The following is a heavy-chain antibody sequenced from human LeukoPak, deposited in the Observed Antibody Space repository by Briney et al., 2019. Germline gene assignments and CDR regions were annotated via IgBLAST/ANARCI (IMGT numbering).Heavy chain of an antibody. D-gene: IGHD1-26*01. Sequence: GGSLTLSCAASGFTFDDYAMHWVRHAPGKGLGWVSLISGDGGSTYYADSVKGRFTISRDNSKNSLYLQMNSLRTEDTALYYCAKGSNSGSYYAYPDYWGQGTLVTVSS. CDR2: ISGDGGST. CDR3: AKGSNSGSYYAYPDY. J-gene: IGHJ4*02. V-gene: IGHV3-43*02. CDR1: GFTFDDYA.